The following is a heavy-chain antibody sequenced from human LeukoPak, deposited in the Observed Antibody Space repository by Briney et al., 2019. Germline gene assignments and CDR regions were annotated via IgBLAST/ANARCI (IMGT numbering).Heavy chain of an antibody. CDR3: AIRGSPMVRNY. D-gene: IGHD3-10*01. V-gene: IGHV3-21*01. CDR2: ISSSSSYI. CDR1: GFTFSRHS. Sequence: GGSLRLSCAASGFTFSRHSINWVRQAPGKGLEWVSSISSSSSYIYYADSVKGRFTISRDSAKNSLYLQMNSLRAEDTALYYCAIRGSPMVRNYWGQGTLVTVSS. J-gene: IGHJ4*02.